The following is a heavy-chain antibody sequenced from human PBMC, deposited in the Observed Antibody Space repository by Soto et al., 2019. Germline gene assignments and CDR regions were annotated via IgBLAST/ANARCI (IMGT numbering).Heavy chain of an antibody. CDR2: ISGSGGST. CDR3: AKVRGSSVVVPAAIRGYFDY. D-gene: IGHD2-2*02. Sequence: GGSLRLSCAASGFTFSGYAMSWVRQAPGKGLEWVSAISGSGGSTYYADSVKGRFTISRDNSKNTLYLQMNSLRAEDTAVYYCAKVRGSSVVVPAAIRGYFDYWGQGTLVTVSS. CDR1: GFTFSGYA. J-gene: IGHJ4*02. V-gene: IGHV3-23*01.